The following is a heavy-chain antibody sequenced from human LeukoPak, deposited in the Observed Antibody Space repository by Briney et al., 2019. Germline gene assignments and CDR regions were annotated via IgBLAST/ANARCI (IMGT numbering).Heavy chain of an antibody. CDR3: ARGSNDFWSGYPGGYYYYYYMDV. V-gene: IGHV1-8*03. Sequence: ASVKVSCKASGYTFTSYDINWVRQATGQGLEWMGWMNPNSVNTGYAQKFQGRVTITRNTSISTAYMELSSLRSEDTAVYYCARGSNDFWSGYPGGYYYYYYMDVWGKGTTVTVSS. D-gene: IGHD3-3*01. CDR2: MNPNSVNT. J-gene: IGHJ6*03. CDR1: GYTFTSYD.